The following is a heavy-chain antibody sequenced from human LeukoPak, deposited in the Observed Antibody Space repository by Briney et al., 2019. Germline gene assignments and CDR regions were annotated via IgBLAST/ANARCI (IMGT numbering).Heavy chain of an antibody. Sequence: GAPLRLPCGASECTCSDYVITCVRREPGKGLERLSSVVSFATVTYYAESVKGRFIISRDNSKTTVYLQMNSLRAEDTATYYCAKGLSPTRPPYCLDVWGRGTTVTVSS. CDR1: ECTCSDYV. D-gene: IGHD1-26*01. J-gene: IGHJ6*03. CDR2: VVSFATVT. CDR3: AKGLSPTRPPYCLDV. V-gene: IGHV3-23*01.